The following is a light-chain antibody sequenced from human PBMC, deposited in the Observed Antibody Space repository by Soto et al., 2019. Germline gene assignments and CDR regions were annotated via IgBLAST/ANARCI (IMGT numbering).Light chain of an antibody. CDR1: QSISSW. J-gene: IGKJ5*01. V-gene: IGKV1-5*01. Sequence: DVQPSPSPSTLSATERDRLRITCRASQSISSWLAWYQQKPGKAPKLLIYDASSLESGVPSRFSGSGSGTEFTLTISSLQPDDSATYYCQQCNRYPITFGQGTRLEIK. CDR2: DAS. CDR3: QQCNRYPIT.